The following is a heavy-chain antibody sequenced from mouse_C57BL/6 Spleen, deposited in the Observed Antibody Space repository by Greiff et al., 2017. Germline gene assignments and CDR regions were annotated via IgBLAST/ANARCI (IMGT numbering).Heavy chain of an antibody. CDR2: INPSTGGT. CDR1: GYSFTGYY. D-gene: IGHD1-1*01. CDR3: ARAYYYGSSPYYAMDY. J-gene: IGHJ4*01. Sequence: EVQLQQSGPELVKPGASVKISCKASGYSFTGYYMNWVKQSPEKSLEWIGEINPSTGGTTYNQKFKAKATLTVDKSSSTAYMQLKSLTSEDSAVYYCARAYYYGSSPYYAMDYWGQGTSVTVSS. V-gene: IGHV1-42*01.